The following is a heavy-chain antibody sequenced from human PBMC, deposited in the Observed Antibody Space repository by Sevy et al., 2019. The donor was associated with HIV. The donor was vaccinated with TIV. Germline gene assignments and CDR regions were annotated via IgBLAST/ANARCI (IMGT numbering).Heavy chain of an antibody. D-gene: IGHD5-12*01. CDR2: IRSKAYGGTT. J-gene: IGHJ3*01. V-gene: IGHV3-49*03. CDR3: TREVATITTVVPPIAAKPXAXDX. Sequence: GGSLRLSXTASXXXFGDYAMSWXXXAPGKGLEWVGFIRSKAYGGTTEYAASVKGRFTISRDDSKSIAYLQMNSLKTEDTAVXYCTREVATITTVVPPIAAKPXAXDXXGQGTMVTVSS. CDR1: XXXFGDYA.